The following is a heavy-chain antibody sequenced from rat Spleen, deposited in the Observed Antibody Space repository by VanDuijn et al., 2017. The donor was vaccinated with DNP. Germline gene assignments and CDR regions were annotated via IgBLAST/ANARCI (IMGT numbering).Heavy chain of an antibody. D-gene: IGHD1-2*01. CDR2: ISYSGTT. CDR1: GYSITSNY. Sequence: EVQLQESGPGLVKPSQSLSLTCSVTGYSITSNYWAWIRKFPGNKMEWMGYISYSGTTGYNPSLKSRISITRDTSNNQFFLQLNSVTTEDTATYYCARSVYYYGSYIPFDYWGQGVMVTVSS. J-gene: IGHJ2*01. V-gene: IGHV3-1*01. CDR3: ARSVYYYGSYIPFDY.